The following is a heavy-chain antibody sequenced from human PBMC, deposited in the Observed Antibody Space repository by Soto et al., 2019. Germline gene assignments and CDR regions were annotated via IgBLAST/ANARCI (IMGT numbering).Heavy chain of an antibody. CDR3: ARGGNIVVVVAAIDAFDI. D-gene: IGHD2-15*01. CDR1: GGSISSYY. Sequence: LSLTCTVSGGSISSYYWSWIRQPPGKGLEWIGYIYYSGSTNYNPSLKSRVTISVDTSKNQFSLKLSSVTAADTAVYYCARGGNIVVVVAAIDAFDIWGQGTMVTVSS. CDR2: IYYSGST. V-gene: IGHV4-59*01. J-gene: IGHJ3*02.